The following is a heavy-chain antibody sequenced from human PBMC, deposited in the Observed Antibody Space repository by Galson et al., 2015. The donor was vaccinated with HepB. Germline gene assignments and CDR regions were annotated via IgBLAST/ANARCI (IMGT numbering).Heavy chain of an antibody. D-gene: IGHD3-3*01. CDR3: AKVGSGIFGVVPYYFDY. J-gene: IGHJ4*02. V-gene: IGHV3-23*01. Sequence: SLRLSCAASGFTFSSYAMSWVCQAPGKGLEWVSAISGSGGSTYYADSVKGRFTISRDNSKNTLYLQMNSLRAEDTAVYYCAKVGSGIFGVVPYYFDYWGQGTLVTVSS. CDR2: ISGSGGST. CDR1: GFTFSSYA.